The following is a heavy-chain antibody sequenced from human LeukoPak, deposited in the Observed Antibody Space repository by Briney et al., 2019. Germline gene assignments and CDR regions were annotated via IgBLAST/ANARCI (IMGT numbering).Heavy chain of an antibody. CDR2: IIPIFGTA. Sequence: GASVKVSCKASGGTFSSYAISWVRQAPGQGLEWMGGIIPIFGTANYAQKFQGRVTITTDGSTSTAYMELSSLRSEDTAVYYCARDPLVGATSYYYMDVWGKGTTVTVSS. V-gene: IGHV1-69*05. D-gene: IGHD1-26*01. J-gene: IGHJ6*03. CDR3: ARDPLVGATSYYYMDV. CDR1: GGTFSSYA.